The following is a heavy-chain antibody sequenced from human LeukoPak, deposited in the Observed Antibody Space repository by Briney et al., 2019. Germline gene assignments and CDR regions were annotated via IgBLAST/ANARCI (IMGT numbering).Heavy chain of an antibody. Sequence: PGGSLRLSCAASGFAFSDYAMSWVRQASGKGLEWVSTISGSGGSTYYADSVKGRFTISRDNSKNTLYLQMNSLRAEDTAVYYCAKADGSGSYSDFWGQGTLVTVSS. CDR3: AKADGSGSYSDF. V-gene: IGHV3-23*01. J-gene: IGHJ4*02. CDR1: GFAFSDYA. D-gene: IGHD3-10*01. CDR2: ISGSGGST.